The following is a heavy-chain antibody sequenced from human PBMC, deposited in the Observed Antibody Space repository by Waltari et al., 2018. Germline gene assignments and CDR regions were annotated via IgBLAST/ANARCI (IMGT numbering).Heavy chain of an antibody. CDR2: IYHSGST. V-gene: IGHV4-4*02. CDR3: ARRQPRGLLWFGEGDY. D-gene: IGHD3-10*01. CDR1: GGSISSSNW. Sequence: QVQLQESGPGLVKPSGTLSLTCAVSGGSISSSNWWSWVRQPPGKGLEWIGEIYHSGSTNYNPSLKSRVTISVDKSKNHFSLKLSSVTAADTAVYYWARRQPRGLLWFGEGDYWGQGTLVTVSS. J-gene: IGHJ4*02.